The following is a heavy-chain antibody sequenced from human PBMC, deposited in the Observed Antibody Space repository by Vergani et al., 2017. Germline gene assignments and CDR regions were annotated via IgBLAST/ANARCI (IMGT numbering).Heavy chain of an antibody. CDR2: IYYSGST. D-gene: IGHD5-24*01. CDR3: ARDREGGSFDI. J-gene: IGHJ3*02. CDR1: GGSISSYY. V-gene: IGHV4-59*06. Sequence: QVQLQESGPGLVKPSETLSLTCTVSGGSISSYYWSWIRQPPGKGLEWIGYIYYSGSTSYNPSLKSRVTISVDTSKNQFSLKLSSVTAADTAVYYCARDREGGSFDIWGQGTMVTVSS.